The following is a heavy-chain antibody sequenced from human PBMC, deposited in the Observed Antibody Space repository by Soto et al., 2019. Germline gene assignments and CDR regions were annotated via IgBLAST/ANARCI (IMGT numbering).Heavy chain of an antibody. CDR1: GFTFSSYS. CDR3: GGYSGDGIWS. J-gene: IGHJ5*02. D-gene: IGHD1-26*01. Sequence: EVQLVESGGGLVQPGGSLRLSCAASGFTFSSYSMHWVRQAPGKGLEYVSAISSNGGTTSYANSVKGRFTISRDNSKNMLYLQMGSLRAEDMGVYYCGGYSGDGIWSWGQGTLVTVSS. V-gene: IGHV3-64*01. CDR2: ISSNGGTT.